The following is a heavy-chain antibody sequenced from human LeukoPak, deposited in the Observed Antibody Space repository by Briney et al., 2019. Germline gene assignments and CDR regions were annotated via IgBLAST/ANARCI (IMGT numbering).Heavy chain of an antibody. D-gene: IGHD6-13*01. J-gene: IGHJ1*01. Sequence: GGSLRLACAAYGFTFSSYSMNWVRQAPGKVLEWVSSIDFTSRYIYNADSGKGRFTTSRDNAKNSLDLQMNSLKVEDTAVYYCATPAAGPGAEYSPYWGQGTLVIVSS. CDR3: ATPAAGPGAEYSPY. CDR2: IDFTSRYI. V-gene: IGHV3-21*01. CDR1: GFTFSSYS.